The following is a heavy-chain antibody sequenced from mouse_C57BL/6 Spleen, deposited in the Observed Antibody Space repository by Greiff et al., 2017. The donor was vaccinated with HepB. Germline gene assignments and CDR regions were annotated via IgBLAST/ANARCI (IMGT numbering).Heavy chain of an antibody. J-gene: IGHJ4*01. CDR3: ARRSELTYAMDD. D-gene: IGHD4-1*01. Sequence: EVMLVESGGDLVKPGGSLKLSCAASGFTFSSYGMSWVRQTPDKRLEWVATISSGGSYTYYPDSVKGRFTISRDNAKNTLYLQMSSLKSEDTAMYYCARRSELTYAMDDWGQGTSVTVSS. CDR2: ISSGGSYT. V-gene: IGHV5-6*02. CDR1: GFTFSSYG.